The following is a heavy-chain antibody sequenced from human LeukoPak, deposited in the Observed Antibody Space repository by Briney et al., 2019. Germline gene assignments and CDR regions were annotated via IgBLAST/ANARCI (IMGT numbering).Heavy chain of an antibody. CDR1: GFTFSSYA. V-gene: IGHV3-30-3*01. CDR2: ISYDGSNK. D-gene: IGHD3-3*01. J-gene: IGHJ3*02. CDR3: ARDKQTVRFLEWTGAFDI. Sequence: LTGGSLRLSCAASGFTFSSYAMHWVRQAPGKGLEWVAVISYDGSNKYYADSVKGRFTISRDNSKNTLYLQMNSLRAEDTAVYYCARDKQTVRFLEWTGAFDIWGQGTMVTVSS.